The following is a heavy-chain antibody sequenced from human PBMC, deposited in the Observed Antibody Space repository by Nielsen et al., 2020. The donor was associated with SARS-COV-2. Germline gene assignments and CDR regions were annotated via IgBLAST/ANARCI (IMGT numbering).Heavy chain of an antibody. CDR2: IYYSGST. D-gene: IGHD6-13*01. V-gene: IGHV4-39*01. CDR1: GGSISSSSYY. CDR3: ARREVDSSSWRYYYGMDV. J-gene: IGHJ6*02. Sequence: SETLSLTCTVSGGSISSSSYYWGWIRQPPGKGLEWIGSIYYSGSTYYTPSLKSRVTISVDTSKNQFSLKLSSVTAADTAVYYCARREVDSSSWRYYYGMDVWGQGTTVTVSS.